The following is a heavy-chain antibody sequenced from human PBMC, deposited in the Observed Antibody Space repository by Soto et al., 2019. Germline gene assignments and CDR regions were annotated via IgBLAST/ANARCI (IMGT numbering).Heavy chain of an antibody. V-gene: IGHV1-69*12. CDR1: GATFRNFA. CDR2: IIPLFGTT. D-gene: IGHD2-15*01. J-gene: IGHJ6*02. CDR3: ATSNQDHSYYNPLDV. Sequence: QVQVVQSGAEMRKPGSSVKVSCRTSGATFRNFAFSWVRQVPGKGLEWMGGIIPLFGTTNYAQKFQDRLTITADEPTTTAYMELSSLGFEDTAVYYCATSNQDHSYYNPLDVWGQGTTVTVSS.